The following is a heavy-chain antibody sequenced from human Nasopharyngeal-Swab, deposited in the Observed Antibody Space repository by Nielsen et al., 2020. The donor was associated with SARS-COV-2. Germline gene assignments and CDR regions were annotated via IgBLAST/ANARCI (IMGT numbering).Heavy chain of an antibody. Sequence: GGSLRLPCAASGFTVSSNYMNWVRQAPGKGLEWVSVFYSGGSTYHADSVKGRFTISRDNSKNTLYLQMNSLRAEDTAIYYCARGRQWAAAGDDALDIWGQGTMVTVSS. V-gene: IGHV3-66*01. D-gene: IGHD6-13*01. CDR3: ARGRQWAAAGDDALDI. CDR2: FYSGGST. J-gene: IGHJ3*02. CDR1: GFTVSSNY.